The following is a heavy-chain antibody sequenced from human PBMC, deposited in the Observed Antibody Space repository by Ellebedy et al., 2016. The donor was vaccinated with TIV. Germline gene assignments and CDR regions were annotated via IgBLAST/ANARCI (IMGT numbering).Heavy chain of an antibody. CDR1: GFTFNSYW. CDR2: INQDGSRI. J-gene: IGHJ6*02. V-gene: IGHV3-7*03. D-gene: IGHD3-22*01. CDR3: VRDGAYGDYSPGYYGMDV. Sequence: GEPLKISCAASGFTFNSYWMSWVRQAPGEGLEWVANINQDGSRIYYVDSVKGRFTISRDNAKNSVYLRMDTLRVEDTAVYHCVRDGAYGDYSPGYYGMDVWGQGTTVTVSS.